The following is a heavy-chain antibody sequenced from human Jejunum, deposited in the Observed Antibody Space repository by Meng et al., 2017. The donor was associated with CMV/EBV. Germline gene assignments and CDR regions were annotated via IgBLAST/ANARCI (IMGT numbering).Heavy chain of an antibody. CDR3: VLMIPADTNYFDP. Sequence: AGGAIISGERYWTWLRQSPGKGLEWIGNVYYSGTTSYNRSLKSRVTISVDTSKNQFSLKLASVIAADTAVYYCVLMIPADTNYFDPWGQGNLVTAPQ. CDR1: GGAIISGERY. V-gene: IGHV4-30-4*01. D-gene: IGHD6-25*01. J-gene: IGHJ5*02. CDR2: VYYSGTT.